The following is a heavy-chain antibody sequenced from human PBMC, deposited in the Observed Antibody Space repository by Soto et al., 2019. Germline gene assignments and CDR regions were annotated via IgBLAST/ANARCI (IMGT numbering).Heavy chain of an antibody. V-gene: IGHV1-69*02. Sequence: QVQLVQSGAEVKKPGSSVKVSCTASGGTFNFYSISWVRQAPGQGLEWVGRVIPMVGMSEYAQKFQGRVTITADKSTSTAYMNLRSLRSEVTAVYYWATNYGSGSAHFYYWGQGTLVTVSS. J-gene: IGHJ4*02. CDR3: ATNYGSGSAHFYY. D-gene: IGHD3-10*01. CDR1: GGTFNFYS. CDR2: VIPMVGMS.